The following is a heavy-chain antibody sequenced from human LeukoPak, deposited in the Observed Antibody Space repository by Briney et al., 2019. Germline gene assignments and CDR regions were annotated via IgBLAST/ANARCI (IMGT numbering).Heavy chain of an antibody. CDR2: IYSGGST. J-gene: IGHJ3*02. CDR1: GFTVSSNS. V-gene: IGHV3-66*01. D-gene: IGHD3-22*01. Sequence: PGGSLRLSCAVSGFTVSSNSMSWVRQAPGQGLEWVSVIYSGGSTYYVDSVKGRFTISRDNSKNTAHLQMSSLRGEDTAVYYCARDKGDYYDRSDYYDAFDIWGQGTMVTVSS. CDR3: ARDKGDYYDRSDYYDAFDI.